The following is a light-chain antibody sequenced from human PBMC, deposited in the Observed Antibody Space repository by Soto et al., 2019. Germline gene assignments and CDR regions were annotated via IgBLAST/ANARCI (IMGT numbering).Light chain of an antibody. J-gene: IGKJ1*01. V-gene: IGKV1-5*03. CDR1: QSISNY. Sequence: DIQMTQSPSSLSASVGDRVTITCRASQSISNYLSWYQQKPGKAPKLLIYKASTIKSGVPSRFSGSGSGTEFTLTISSLQPDDFATYYCQQYNSYWTFGQGTKVDIK. CDR2: KAS. CDR3: QQYNSYWT.